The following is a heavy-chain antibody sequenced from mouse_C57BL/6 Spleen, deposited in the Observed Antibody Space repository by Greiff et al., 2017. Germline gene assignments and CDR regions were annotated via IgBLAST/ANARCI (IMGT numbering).Heavy chain of an antibody. CDR3: AREGGYGNWYFDV. J-gene: IGHJ1*03. CDR2: ISYSGST. D-gene: IGHD2-1*01. V-gene: IGHV3-1*01. CDR1: GYSITSGYD. Sequence: EVKLVESGPGMVKPSQSLSLTCTVTGYSITSGYDWHCLRPFPGNKLEWMGYISYSGSTNYNPSLNSRISITHDTSKNHFFLKLNSVTTEDTATYDCAREGGYGNWYFDVWGTGTTVTVSS.